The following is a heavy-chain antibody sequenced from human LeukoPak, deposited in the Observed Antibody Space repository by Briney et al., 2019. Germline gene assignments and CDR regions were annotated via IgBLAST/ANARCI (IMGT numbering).Heavy chain of an antibody. J-gene: IGHJ4*02. D-gene: IGHD3-3*01. CDR1: GFTFNIYN. CDR2: ISYDGSNK. Sequence: GGSLRLSCAASGFTFNIYNMNWVRQAPGKGLEWVAVISYDGSNKYYADSVKGRFTISRDNSKNTLYLQMNSLRAEDTAVYYCARDSGYYDFWSGYYNLFDYWGQGTLVTVSS. CDR3: ARDSGYYDFWSGYYNLFDY. V-gene: IGHV3-30-3*01.